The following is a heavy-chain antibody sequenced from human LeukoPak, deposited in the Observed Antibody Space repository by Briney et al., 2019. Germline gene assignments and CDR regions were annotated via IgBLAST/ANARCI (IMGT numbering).Heavy chain of an antibody. D-gene: IGHD3-3*01. Sequence: VASVKVSCKASGYTFTGYYIHWVRQAPGQGLEWMGWINPNSGGTNYAQKFQGRVTMTRDTSISTAYMELSRLRSDDTAVYYCAKGPPTGFLEWPQDDFDYWGQGTLVTVSS. CDR3: AKGPPTGFLEWPQDDFDY. CDR2: INPNSGGT. V-gene: IGHV1-2*02. J-gene: IGHJ4*02. CDR1: GYTFTGYY.